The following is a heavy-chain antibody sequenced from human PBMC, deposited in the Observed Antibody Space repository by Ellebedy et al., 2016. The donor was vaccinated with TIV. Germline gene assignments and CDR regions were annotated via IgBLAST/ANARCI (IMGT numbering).Heavy chain of an antibody. Sequence: AASVKVSCKASGCIFGSYAVSWVRQAPGQRLEWLGGLIPTLGTGDYSLRFRGRVSITADESSRTVYMVLSSLRSEDTAVYYCARESGHFGLDVWGQGTTVTVSS. CDR3: ARESGHFGLDV. CDR1: GCIFGSYA. V-gene: IGHV1-69*13. CDR2: LIPTLGTG. J-gene: IGHJ6*02.